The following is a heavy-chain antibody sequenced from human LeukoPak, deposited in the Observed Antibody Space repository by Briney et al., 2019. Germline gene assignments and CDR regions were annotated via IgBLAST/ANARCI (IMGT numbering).Heavy chain of an antibody. J-gene: IGHJ4*02. CDR3: ARRIDYDILTGYYPFDY. V-gene: IGHV4-34*01. D-gene: IGHD3-9*01. CDR2: INHSGST. Sequence: SETLSLTCAVYGGSFSGYYWSWIRQPPGKGLEWIGEINHSGSTNYNPSLKSRVTISVDTSKNQFSLKLSSVTAADTAVYYCARRIDYDILTGYYPFDYWGQGTLVTVSS. CDR1: GGSFSGYY.